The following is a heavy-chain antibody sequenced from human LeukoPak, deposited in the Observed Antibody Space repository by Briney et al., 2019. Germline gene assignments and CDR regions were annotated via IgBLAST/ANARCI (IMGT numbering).Heavy chain of an antibody. CDR2: ISYDGSNK. Sequence: GGSLRLSCAASGFTFSSYGMHWVRQAPGKGLEWVAVISYDGSNKYYADSVKGRFTISRDNSKNTLYLQMNSLRAEDTAVYYCAKDSGAYYYDSSGYPQDYWGQGTLVTVSS. D-gene: IGHD3-22*01. J-gene: IGHJ4*02. CDR3: AKDSGAYYYDSSGYPQDY. V-gene: IGHV3-30*18. CDR1: GFTFSSYG.